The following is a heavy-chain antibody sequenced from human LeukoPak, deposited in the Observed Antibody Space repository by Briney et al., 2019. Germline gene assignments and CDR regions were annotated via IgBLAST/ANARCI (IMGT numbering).Heavy chain of an antibody. CDR2: ISYDRSNK. V-gene: IGHV3-30-3*01. CDR1: GFTFSSYA. J-gene: IGHJ6*02. D-gene: IGHD2-2*01. CDR3: ARGVPAATSLGYYYYGMDV. Sequence: PGGSLRLSCAASGFTFSSYAMHWVRQAPGKGLEWVAAISYDRSNKYYADSVKGRLTISRDNSKNTLYLQMNSLRADDTAVYFCARGVPAATSLGYYYYGMDVWGQGTTVTVSS.